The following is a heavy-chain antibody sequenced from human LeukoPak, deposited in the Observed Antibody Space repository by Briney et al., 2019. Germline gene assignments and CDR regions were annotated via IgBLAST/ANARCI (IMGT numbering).Heavy chain of an antibody. CDR3: ARAHYNWNEPPFDH. V-gene: IGHV3-74*01. CDR2: IYRDGTGT. Sequence: GGSLRLSCAASGFTFSNYWMHWVRQAPGKGLVWVSRIYRDGTGTVYAGSVKGRFTISRDNSNNTLYLEMSSLRAEDTAVYYCARAHYNWNEPPFDHWGQGVLVTVSS. D-gene: IGHD1-20*01. CDR1: GFTFSNYW. J-gene: IGHJ4*02.